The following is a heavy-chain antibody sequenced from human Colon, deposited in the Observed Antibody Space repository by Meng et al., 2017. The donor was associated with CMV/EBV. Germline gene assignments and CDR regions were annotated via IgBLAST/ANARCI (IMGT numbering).Heavy chain of an antibody. CDR1: GYIFSTYD. CDR3: ARGRGGGKWFDP. J-gene: IGHJ5*02. V-gene: IGHV1-8*02. Sequence: ASVNVSCKASGYIFSTYDIYWMRQATGQGLEWMGWISPINGKTGYAQKFQGRVTMSKNTSISTAYMELSSLTLDDTAVYYCARGRGGGKWFDPWGQGTLVTVSS. CDR2: ISPINGKT. D-gene: IGHD2-15*01.